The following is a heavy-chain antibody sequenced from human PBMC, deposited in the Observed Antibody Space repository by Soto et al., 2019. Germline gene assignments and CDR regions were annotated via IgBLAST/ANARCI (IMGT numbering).Heavy chain of an antibody. CDR3: AGAYGSEEPNYYYSGMDV. Sequence: SVKVSCKASGGTFSSYAISWVRQAPGQGLEWMGGIIPIFGTANYAQKFQGRVTITADKSTSTAYMELSSLRSEDTAVYYCAGAYGSEEPNYYYSGMDVWGQGTTVTVSS. J-gene: IGHJ6*02. CDR2: IIPIFGTA. V-gene: IGHV1-69*06. CDR1: GGTFSSYA. D-gene: IGHD3-10*01.